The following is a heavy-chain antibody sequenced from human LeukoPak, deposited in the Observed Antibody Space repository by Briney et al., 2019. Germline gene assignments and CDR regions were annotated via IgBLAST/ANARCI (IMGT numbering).Heavy chain of an antibody. CDR2: IYYSGST. CDR3: ARNETTGLQRTPYYHSYVDV. V-gene: IGHV4-39*01. Sequence: PSETLSLTCTVPGGSITNNAYDSAWIRQPPGKGLERIGRIYYSGSTHYNPSLKSRLTISVDTSKNQFSLKLSSVTAADTAVYYCARNETTGLQRTPYYHSYVDVWGKGTTVTVSS. D-gene: IGHD4-11*01. J-gene: IGHJ6*03. CDR1: GGSITNNAYD.